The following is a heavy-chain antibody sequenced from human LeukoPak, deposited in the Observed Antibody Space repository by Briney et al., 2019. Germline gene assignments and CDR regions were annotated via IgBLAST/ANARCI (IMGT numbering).Heavy chain of an antibody. D-gene: IGHD3-10*01. J-gene: IGHJ4*02. CDR2: FSSSTTII. V-gene: IGHV3-48*04. Sequence: GGSLRLSCATSGFTFSSYAMSWVRQAPGKGLEWVSYFSSSTTIIYYADSVKGRFTISRDNAKNSLYLQMNSLRADDTAVYYCARTHYGSGSFDYWGQGTLVTVSS. CDR3: ARTHYGSGSFDY. CDR1: GFTFSSYA.